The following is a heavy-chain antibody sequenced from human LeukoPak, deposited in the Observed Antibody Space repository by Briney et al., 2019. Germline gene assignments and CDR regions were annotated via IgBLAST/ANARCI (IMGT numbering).Heavy chain of an antibody. Sequence: SETLSLTCALYGGSFSGYYWSWIRQPPGKGLEWIGEINHSGSTNYNPSRKTRVTIPVDTSKTQFSLHLSSVTAADTAVYYCARSPLDSSSDYWGQGTLVTVSS. V-gene: IGHV4-34*01. CDR3: ARSPLDSSSDY. CDR2: INHSGST. CDR1: GGSFSGYY. D-gene: IGHD6-6*01. J-gene: IGHJ4*02.